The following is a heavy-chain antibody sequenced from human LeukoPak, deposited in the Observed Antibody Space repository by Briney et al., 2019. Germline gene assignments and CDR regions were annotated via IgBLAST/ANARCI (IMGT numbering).Heavy chain of an antibody. V-gene: IGHV5-51*01. J-gene: IGHJ4*02. CDR2: IYPGDSDT. Sequence: GESLKISCKGSGYSFTSYWIGWVRPMPGKGLEWMGIIYPGDSDTRYRPSFQGQVTISADKNISTAYLQWSSLKASDTAMYYCATGMVSAFRGTIDYWGQGTLATVSS. CDR3: ATGMVSAFRGTIDY. D-gene: IGHD5-18*01. CDR1: GYSFTSYW.